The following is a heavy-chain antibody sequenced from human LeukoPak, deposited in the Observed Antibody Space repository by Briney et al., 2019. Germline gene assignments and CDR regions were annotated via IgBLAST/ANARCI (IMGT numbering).Heavy chain of an antibody. D-gene: IGHD3-16*01. CDR1: GFTFSNHG. CDR3: AKGPSTFGGAIVS. CDR2: ISHDGNNK. J-gene: IGHJ5*02. Sequence: PGGSLRLSCAASGFTFSNHGVHWVRQAPGKGLEWVAIISHDGNNKYYADSVKGRFTISRDNSKNTLYLQMNSLIAVDTAMYYCAKGPSTFGGAIVSWGQGTLVTVSS. V-gene: IGHV3-30*18.